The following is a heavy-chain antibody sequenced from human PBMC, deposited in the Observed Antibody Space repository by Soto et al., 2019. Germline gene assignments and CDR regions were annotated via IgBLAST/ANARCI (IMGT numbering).Heavy chain of an antibody. V-gene: IGHV4-59*08. CDR2: VHHTDFD. D-gene: IGHD3-10*01. CDR3: ARHRTYGAGSFSPFYFDS. CDR1: GDSVTYYY. Sequence: SETLSLTCTVSGDSVTYYYWSWIRQPPGKGLEWIGYVHHTDFDDYKSSIKSRLTVSMDTSKNQFSLNLKSVTAADTAVYFFARHRTYGAGSFSPFYFDSWGQGTLVTVSS. J-gene: IGHJ4*02.